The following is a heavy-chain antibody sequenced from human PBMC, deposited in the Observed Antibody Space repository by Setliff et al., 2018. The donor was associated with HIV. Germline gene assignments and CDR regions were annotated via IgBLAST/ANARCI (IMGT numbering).Heavy chain of an antibody. V-gene: IGHV5-51*01. D-gene: IGHD6-13*01. J-gene: IGHJ4*03. CDR1: DYTFPTYW. CDR2: IYPDDSNS. CDR3: ARRDARSMNAFQI. Sequence: GESLKISCKAVDYTFPTYWIGWVRQMPGEGLEWMGIIYPDDSNSRYNPSFQSQVTISADKSITTAYLEIHNLKASDTATYYCARRDARSMNAFQIWGPGTMVTVSS.